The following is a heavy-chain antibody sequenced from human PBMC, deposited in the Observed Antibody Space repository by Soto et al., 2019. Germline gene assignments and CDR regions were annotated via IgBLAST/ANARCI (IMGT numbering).Heavy chain of an antibody. CDR1: GFTFSSYS. D-gene: IGHD1-26*01. CDR3: ARDPRQPDWEDAFDI. J-gene: IGHJ3*02. Sequence: GGSLRLSCAASGFTFSSYSMNWVRQAPGKGLEWVSSISSSSSYIYYADSEKGRFTISRDNAKNSLYLQMNSLRAEDTAVYYYARDPRQPDWEDAFDIWGQGTMVTVSS. V-gene: IGHV3-21*01. CDR2: ISSSSSYI.